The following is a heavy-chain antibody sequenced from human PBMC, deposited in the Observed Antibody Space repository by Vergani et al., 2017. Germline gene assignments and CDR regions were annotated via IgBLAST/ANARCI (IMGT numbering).Heavy chain of an antibody. Sequence: QVQLVQSGAEVKKPGSSVKVSCKASGGTFSSYAISWVRQAPGQGLEWMGRIIPIFGTANYAQKFQGRVTITADESTSTAYMELSSLRSEDTAVYYCARDLILGDYYYYYGMDVWGQGTTVTVSS. CDR1: GGTFSSYA. CDR2: IIPIFGTA. J-gene: IGHJ6*02. CDR3: ARDLILGDYYYYYGMDV. V-gene: IGHV1-69*13.